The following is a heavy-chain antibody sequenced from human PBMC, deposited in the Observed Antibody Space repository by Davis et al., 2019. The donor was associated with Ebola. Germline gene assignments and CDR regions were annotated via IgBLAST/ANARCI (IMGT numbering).Heavy chain of an antibody. D-gene: IGHD6-19*01. CDR1: GGSISSSNW. Sequence: SETLSLTCAVSGGSISSSNWWSWVRQPPGKGLEWIGEIYHSESSNYNPSLKSRVTISVDTSKNHFSLKLSSVTAADTAVYYCARDSRWLVPGTYYYYGMDVWGQGTTVTASS. J-gene: IGHJ6*02. CDR3: ARDSRWLVPGTYYYYGMDV. V-gene: IGHV4-4*02. CDR2: IYHSESS.